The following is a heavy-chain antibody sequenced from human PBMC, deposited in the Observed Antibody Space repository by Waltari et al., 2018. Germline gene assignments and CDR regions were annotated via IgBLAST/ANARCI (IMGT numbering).Heavy chain of an antibody. D-gene: IGHD1-20*01. J-gene: IGHJ4*02. CDR3: ARDHLYNWNYVEY. CDR1: GFTFSTYS. Sequence: EVHLVESGGGLVKPGGSLSLSCAAPGFTFSTYSINWVRQAPGKGLEWVSSISSSSYIYYADSVKGRFTISRDNAKNSLYLQMNSLRAEDTAVYYCARDHLYNWNYVEYWGQGTLVTVSS. CDR2: ISSSSYI. V-gene: IGHV3-21*01.